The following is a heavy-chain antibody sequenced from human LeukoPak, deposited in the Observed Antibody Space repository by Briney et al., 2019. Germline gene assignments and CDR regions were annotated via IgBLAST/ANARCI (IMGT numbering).Heavy chain of an antibody. Sequence: ASVKVSCKASGYTFTGYYMHWVRQAPGQGLEWMGWINPNSGGTNYAQKFQGRVTMTRDTSTSTAYMELRSLRSDDTAVYYCARGGWSYYRQAIDYWGQGTLVTVSS. CDR1: GYTFTGYY. CDR2: INPNSGGT. J-gene: IGHJ4*02. V-gene: IGHV1-2*02. CDR3: ARGGWSYYRQAIDY. D-gene: IGHD1-26*01.